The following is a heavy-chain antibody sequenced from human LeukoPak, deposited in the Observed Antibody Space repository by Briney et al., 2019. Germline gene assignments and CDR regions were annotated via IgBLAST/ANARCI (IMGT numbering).Heavy chain of an antibody. D-gene: IGHD2-15*01. CDR1: GYTFTGYY. CDR2: INPNSGGT. V-gene: IGHV1-2*02. Sequence: GASVKVSCKASGYTFTGYYMHWVRQAPGQGLEWMGWINPNSGGTNYAQKFQGRVTMTRDTSISTAYMELSRLRSDDTAVYHCARDSCSGGSCYISYYYMDVWGKGTTVTISS. CDR3: ARDSCSGGSCYISYYYMDV. J-gene: IGHJ6*03.